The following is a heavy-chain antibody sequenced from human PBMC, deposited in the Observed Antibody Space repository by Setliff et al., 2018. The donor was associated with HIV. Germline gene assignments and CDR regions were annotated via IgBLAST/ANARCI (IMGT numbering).Heavy chain of an antibody. CDR3: AGQDIGAVPALGAFDI. V-gene: IGHV4-61*02. CDR1: GGSISSGGFY. CDR2: IYTSGTT. Sequence: SETLSLTCTVSGGSISSGGFYWYWIRQPAGKGLEWIGRIYTSGTTNYNPPLKSRVTISMDTSKSQFSLRLTSVTAADAAVYYCAGQDIGAVPALGAFDIWGRGTMVTVSS. D-gene: IGHD2-2*01. J-gene: IGHJ3*02.